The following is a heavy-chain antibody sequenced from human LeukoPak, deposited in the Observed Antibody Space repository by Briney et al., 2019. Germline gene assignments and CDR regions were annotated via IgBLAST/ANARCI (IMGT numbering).Heavy chain of an antibody. Sequence: GASLKISCKGSGYSFTNYWIGWVRQMPGKGLEWMGIIYPGDSDTRYSPSFQGQVTISADKSISTAYLQWSSLKASDTAMYYCARLGGSGSYYNPFDYWGQGTLVTVSS. CDR2: IYPGDSDT. CDR3: ARLGGSGSYYNPFDY. V-gene: IGHV5-51*01. CDR1: GYSFTNYW. J-gene: IGHJ4*02. D-gene: IGHD3-10*01.